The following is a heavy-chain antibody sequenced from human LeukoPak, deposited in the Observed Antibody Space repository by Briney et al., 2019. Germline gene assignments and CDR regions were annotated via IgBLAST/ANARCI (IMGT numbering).Heavy chain of an antibody. D-gene: IGHD3-10*02. J-gene: IGHJ6*04. V-gene: IGHV3-48*03. CDR1: GFTFSTYE. CDR2: INPSGRSI. Sequence: GGSLRLSCAASGFTFSTYEMNWVRQAPGKRLEWVSYINPSGRSIYYADSVKGRFTISRDNAKNSLFLQMNSLRAEDTAVYYCAELGITMIGGVWGKGTTVTISS. CDR3: AELGITMIGGV.